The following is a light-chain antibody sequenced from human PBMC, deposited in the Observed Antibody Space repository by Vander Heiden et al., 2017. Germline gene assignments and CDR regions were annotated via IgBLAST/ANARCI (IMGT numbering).Light chain of an antibody. CDR2: KAS. CDR3: QRYDT. J-gene: IGKJ1*01. Sequence: IQITQSPATLSASVGDRVTITCRASQSISNWLAWYQQKPGKAPKLLIYKASILQSGVPSRFSGSGSGTEFTLTFSSLQADDFATDDGQRYDTFGQWTKVEIK. V-gene: IGKV1-5*03. CDR1: QSISNW.